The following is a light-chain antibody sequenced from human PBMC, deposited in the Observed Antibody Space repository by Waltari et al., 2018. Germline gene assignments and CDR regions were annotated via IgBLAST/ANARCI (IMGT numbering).Light chain of an antibody. CDR2: EGS. CDR1: SSDAGGYNL. Sequence: QSALTQPASVSGSPGQSLTLSCTGTSSDAGGYNLVSWYQPHPGKAPKFIIYEGSKRPSGVSTRFSGSKSGNTASLTISGLQAEDEADYYCCSYAGSRTFVFGTGTKVTVL. CDR3: CSYAGSRTFV. V-gene: IGLV2-23*01. J-gene: IGLJ1*01.